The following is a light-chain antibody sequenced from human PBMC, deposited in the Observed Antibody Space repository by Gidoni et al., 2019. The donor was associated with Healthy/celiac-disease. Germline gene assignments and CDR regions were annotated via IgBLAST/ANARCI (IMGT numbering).Light chain of an antibody. CDR3: QAWDSSTAVV. J-gene: IGLJ2*01. V-gene: IGLV3-1*01. Sequence: YELTQPPSVSLSPGQTASITCSGDKLGDKYACWYQQKPGQSPVLVIYQDSKRPSGIPERFSGSNSGNTATLTISGTQAMDEADYYCQAWDSSTAVVFGGGTKLTVL. CDR2: QDS. CDR1: KLGDKY.